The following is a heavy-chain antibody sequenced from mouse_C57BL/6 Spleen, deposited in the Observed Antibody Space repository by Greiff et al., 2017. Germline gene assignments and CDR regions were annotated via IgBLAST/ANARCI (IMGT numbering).Heavy chain of an antibody. Sequence: VQLKESGPGLVKPSQSLSLTCSVTGYSITSGYYWNWIRQFPGNKLEWMGYISYDGSNNYNPSLKNRISITRDTSKNQFFLKLNSVTTEDTATYYCAGDSNYFGFAYWGQGTLVTVSA. D-gene: IGHD2-5*01. CDR3: AGDSNYFGFAY. V-gene: IGHV3-6*01. J-gene: IGHJ3*01. CDR2: ISYDGSN. CDR1: GYSITSGYY.